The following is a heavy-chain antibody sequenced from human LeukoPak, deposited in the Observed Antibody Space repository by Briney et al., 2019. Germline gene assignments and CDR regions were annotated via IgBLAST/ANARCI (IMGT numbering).Heavy chain of an antibody. D-gene: IGHD1-26*01. V-gene: IGHV1-69*04. J-gene: IGHJ4*02. CDR2: IIPILGIA. Sequence: GASVTVSCKASGGTFSSYAISWVRQAPGQGLEWMGRIIPILGIANHAQKLQGRVTITADKSTSTAYMELSSLRSEDTAVYYCAREGWEELGHYFDYWGQGTVVTVSS. CDR3: AREGWEELGHYFDY. CDR1: GGTFSSYA.